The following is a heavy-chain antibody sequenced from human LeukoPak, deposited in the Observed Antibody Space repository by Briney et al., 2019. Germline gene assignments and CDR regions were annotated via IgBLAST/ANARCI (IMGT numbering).Heavy chain of an antibody. V-gene: IGHV3-30*18. J-gene: IGHJ3*02. CDR2: ISYDGTNQ. Sequence: KPGKSLRLSCAASGFTFSSHGIHWVRQAPGKGLEWVAVISYDGTNQYYADSVKGRFTISRDNSKNTLYLQMNRLKAEDTAVYYCAKDEGGGYGNDAFDIWGRGTMVTVSS. CDR1: GFTFSSHG. CDR3: AKDEGGGYGNDAFDI. D-gene: IGHD3-16*01.